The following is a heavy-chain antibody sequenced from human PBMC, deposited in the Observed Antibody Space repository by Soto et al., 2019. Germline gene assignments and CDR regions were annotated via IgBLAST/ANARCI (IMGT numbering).Heavy chain of an antibody. V-gene: IGHV3-7*04. CDR2: LDQGGGEK. J-gene: IGHJ1*01. Sequence: GGSLRLSCAASEFSFSDYWMAWVRQAPGKGLEWVANLDQGGGEKHYVDSVKGRFTISRDNAKNSLHLQMNSLRAEDTAVYYCARVEPNGYFQHWGQGTLFTVSS. CDR1: EFSFSDYW. CDR3: ARVEPNGYFQH.